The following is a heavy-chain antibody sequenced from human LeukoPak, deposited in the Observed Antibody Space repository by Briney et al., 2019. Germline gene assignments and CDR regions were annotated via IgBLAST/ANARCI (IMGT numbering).Heavy chain of an antibody. CDR1: GGSIINHY. CDR2: IYYSGST. Sequence: SETLSLTCIVSGGSIINHYWSWIRQAPGKGLEWIGYIYYSGSTNYNPSVKSRVTISLDTSKNQFSLRLSSVTAADTAVYYCAKHLTNAYYDMIWFDPWGQGTLVTVSS. V-gene: IGHV4-59*11. CDR3: AKHLTNAYYDMIWFDP. J-gene: IGHJ5*02. D-gene: IGHD3-22*01.